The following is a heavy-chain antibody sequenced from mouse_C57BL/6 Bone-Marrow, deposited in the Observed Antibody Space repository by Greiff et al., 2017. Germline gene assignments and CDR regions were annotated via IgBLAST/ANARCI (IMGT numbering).Heavy chain of an antibody. Sequence: EVKVVESGGGLVKPGGSLKLSCAASGFTFSSYTMSWVRQTPEKRLQWVAAISGGGGNTYYPDSVKGRFTISRDNDKNILYLQMSILRSEDTALYYCSRQVTTVLATKYFDGGGTGTTVTVSS. D-gene: IGHD1-1*01. CDR1: GFTFSSYT. J-gene: IGHJ1*03. CDR3: SRQVTTVLATKYFDG. V-gene: IGHV5-9*01. CDR2: ISGGGGNT.